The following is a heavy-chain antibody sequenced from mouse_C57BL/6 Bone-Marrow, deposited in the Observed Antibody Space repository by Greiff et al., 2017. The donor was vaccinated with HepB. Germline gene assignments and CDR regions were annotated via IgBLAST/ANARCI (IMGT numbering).Heavy chain of an antibody. J-gene: IGHJ4*01. CDR1: GYAFSSYW. Sequence: QVQLQQSGAELVKPGASVKISCKASGYAFSSYWMNWVKQRPGKGLEWIGQIYPGDGDTNYNGKFKGTATLTANKSSSTAYMQLSSLTSEDSAVYCCARGVEGNVDYWGQGTTVTVSS. V-gene: IGHV1-80*01. CDR3: ARGVEGNVDY. CDR2: IYPGDGDT.